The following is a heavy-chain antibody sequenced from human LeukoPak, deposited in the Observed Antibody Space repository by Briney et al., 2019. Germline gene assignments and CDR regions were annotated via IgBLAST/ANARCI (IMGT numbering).Heavy chain of an antibody. Sequence: GRSLRLSCAASGFTFDDYAMHWVRQAPGKGLVWVSRVNSDGSSTNYADSVKGRFTISRDNAKNTLYLQMNSLRAEDTAVYYCARGYDGNSPFFDYWGQGTLVTVSS. V-gene: IGHV3-74*01. CDR1: GFTFDDYA. CDR2: VNSDGSST. D-gene: IGHD4-23*01. J-gene: IGHJ4*02. CDR3: ARGYDGNSPFFDY.